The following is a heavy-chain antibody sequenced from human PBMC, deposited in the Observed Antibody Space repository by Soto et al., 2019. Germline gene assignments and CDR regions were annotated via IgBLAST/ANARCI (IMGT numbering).Heavy chain of an antibody. Sequence: EGQLLESGGGLVQPGGSLRLSCAASRFTLRNYVVNWVLQAPGKGLEWVSTTGGSGDTYYPDSVKGRFTISRDNSKNTVYLEMITLRAEDTAFYYCAPSGHCGGLRCSSFDMWGQGTVVTVSS. CDR1: RFTLRNYV. D-gene: IGHD2-21*01. CDR3: APSGHCGGLRCSSFDM. CDR2: TGGSGDT. V-gene: IGHV3-23*01. J-gene: IGHJ3*02.